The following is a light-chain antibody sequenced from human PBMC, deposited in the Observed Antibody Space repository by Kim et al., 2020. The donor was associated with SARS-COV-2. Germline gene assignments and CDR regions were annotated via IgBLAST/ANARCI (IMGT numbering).Light chain of an antibody. CDR1: SSNIGSNT. V-gene: IGLV1-44*01. CDR2: SNS. CDR3: AAWDDSLNGRGV. Sequence: ELTQPPSASGTPGQRVTISCSGSSSNIGSNTVKWYQQFPGTAPKLLIYSNSERPSGVPDRFSGSKSGTSASLAISGLQSEDEAVYYCAAWDDSLNGRGVFGGGTKLTVL. J-gene: IGLJ3*02.